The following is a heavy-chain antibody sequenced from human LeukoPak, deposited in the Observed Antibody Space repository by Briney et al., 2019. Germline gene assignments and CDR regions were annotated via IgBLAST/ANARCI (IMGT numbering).Heavy chain of an antibody. CDR2: ISAYNGNT. CDR3: ARDFDYGGNTPLFDY. J-gene: IGHJ4*02. Sequence: ASVKVSCKASGYTFTSYGISWVRQAPGQGLEWMGWISAYNGNTNYAQKLQGRVTMTTDTSTSTAYMELRSLRSDDTAVYYCARDFDYGGNTPLFDYWGQGTLVTVSS. D-gene: IGHD4-23*01. V-gene: IGHV1-18*01. CDR1: GYTFTSYG.